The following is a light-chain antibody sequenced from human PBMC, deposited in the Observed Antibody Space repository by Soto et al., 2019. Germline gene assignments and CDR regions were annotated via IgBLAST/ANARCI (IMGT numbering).Light chain of an antibody. CDR3: QKYNSAPPT. CDR1: QGISNY. Sequence: HITRWPSSLSASVGTILILGLRASQGISNYLAWYQQKPGKVPKLLIYAASTLQSGVPSRFSGSGSGTDFPLTISSLQPEDFATYYCQKYNSAPPTFAQGTKVDI. CDR2: AAS. J-gene: IGKJ1*01. V-gene: IGKV1-27*01.